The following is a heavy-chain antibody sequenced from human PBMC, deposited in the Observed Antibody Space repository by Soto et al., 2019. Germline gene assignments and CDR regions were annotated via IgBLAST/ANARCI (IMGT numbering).Heavy chain of an antibody. CDR3: AHLWYNWYPFDY. Sequence: QITLKESGPTLVKPTQTLTLTCTFSGFSLSTSGVGVGWIRQPPGKALEWLALIYWDDAKRYSPSLKSRLTIXKXXSKHQVVLTMTNMDPVDTATYYCAHLWYNWYPFDYWGQGTLVTVSS. D-gene: IGHD1-20*01. CDR1: GFSLSTSGVG. V-gene: IGHV2-5*02. J-gene: IGHJ4*02. CDR2: IYWDDAK.